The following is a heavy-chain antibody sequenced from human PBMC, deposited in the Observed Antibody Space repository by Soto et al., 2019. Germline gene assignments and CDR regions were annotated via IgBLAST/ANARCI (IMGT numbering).Heavy chain of an antibody. CDR1: GFTFSSYA. Sequence: EVQLLESGGGLVQPGGSLRLSCAASGFTFSSYAMSWVRQAPGKGLEWVSAISGSGGSTYYADSGKGRFTIPRDNSKNTLYLQMNSLRAEDTSVYYCAKDPFLVGAGLYYFDYWGQGTLVTVSS. CDR3: AKDPFLVGAGLYYFDY. D-gene: IGHD3-16*01. V-gene: IGHV3-23*01. CDR2: ISGSGGST. J-gene: IGHJ4*02.